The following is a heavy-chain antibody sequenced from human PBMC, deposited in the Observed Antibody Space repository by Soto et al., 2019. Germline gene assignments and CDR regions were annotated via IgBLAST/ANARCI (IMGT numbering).Heavy chain of an antibody. V-gene: IGHV1-69*13. CDR1: GGTFSSYA. D-gene: IGHD5-18*01. CDR2: IIPIFGTA. J-gene: IGHJ6*02. Sequence: SVKVSCKASGGTFSSYAISWVRRAPGQGLEWMGGIIPIFGTANYAQKFQGRVTITADESTSTAYMELSSLRSEDTAVYYCARTRIQLWFPGRQQLEGYRHYYYYYGMDLWGQGTTVTVSS. CDR3: ARTRIQLWFPGRQQLEGYRHYYYYYGMDL.